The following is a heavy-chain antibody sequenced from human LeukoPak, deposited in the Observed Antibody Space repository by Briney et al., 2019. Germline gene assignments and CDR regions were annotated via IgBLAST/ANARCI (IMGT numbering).Heavy chain of an antibody. V-gene: IGHV4-34*01. CDR2: INHSGST. CDR1: GFTFSNAW. D-gene: IGHD3-3*01. CDR3: ARRRLLYPVAFDI. J-gene: IGHJ3*02. Sequence: GSLRLSCAASGFTFSNAWMSWVRQAPGKGLEWIGEINHSGSTNYNPSLKSRVTISVDTSKNQFSLKLSSVTAADTAVYYCARRRLLYPVAFDIWGQGTMVTVSS.